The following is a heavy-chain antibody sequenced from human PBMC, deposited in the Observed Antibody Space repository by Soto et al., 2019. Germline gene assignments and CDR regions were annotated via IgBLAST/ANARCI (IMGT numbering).Heavy chain of an antibody. J-gene: IGHJ2*01. CDR3: ARSLSVDYVHWYFDL. D-gene: IGHD4-17*01. CDR2: IFSNDAK. CDR1: GFSLRNTRMG. Sequence: QVTLKESGPVLVKPTETLTLTCTVSGFSLRNTRMGVSWIRQSPGKALEWLAHIFSNDAKSYSPSLKSRLAISRDTSKSQVVLTMTNVAPRDTATDYCARSLSVDYVHWYFDLWGRGTLVTVSS. V-gene: IGHV2-26*01.